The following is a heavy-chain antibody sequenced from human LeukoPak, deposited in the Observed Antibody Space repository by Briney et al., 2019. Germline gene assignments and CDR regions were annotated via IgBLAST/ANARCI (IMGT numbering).Heavy chain of an antibody. CDR3: ARRDSGSYYNENWFDP. Sequence: SETLSLTCTVSGGSISSGGYYWSWIRQHPGKGLEWIGYIYYSGSTYYNPSLKSRVTISVDTSKNQFSLQLSSVTAADTAVYYCARRDSGSYYNENWFDPWGQGTLVTVSS. J-gene: IGHJ5*02. D-gene: IGHD3-10*01. CDR2: IYYSGST. V-gene: IGHV4-31*03. CDR1: GGSISSGGYY.